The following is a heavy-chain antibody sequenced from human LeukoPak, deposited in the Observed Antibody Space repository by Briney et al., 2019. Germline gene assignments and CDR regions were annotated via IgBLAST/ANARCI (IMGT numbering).Heavy chain of an antibody. D-gene: IGHD3-22*01. CDR3: ATFYYDSSGYGY. CDR1: GYTFTGYY. J-gene: IGHJ4*02. V-gene: IGHV1-2*02. CDR2: INPNSGGT. Sequence: ASVKVSCKASGYTFTGYYMHWVRQALGQGLEWMGWINPNSGGTNYAQKFQGRVTMTRDTSISTAYMELSRLRSDDTAVYYCATFYYDSSGYGYWGQGTLVTVSS.